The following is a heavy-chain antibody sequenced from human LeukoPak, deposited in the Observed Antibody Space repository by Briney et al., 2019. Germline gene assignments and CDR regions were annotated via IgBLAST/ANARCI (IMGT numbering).Heavy chain of an antibody. CDR3: ARDGWELLRWFDP. J-gene: IGHJ5*02. D-gene: IGHD1-26*01. Sequence: SETLSLTCSVSGGSINNYYWNWIRQPPGKGLEWMGYINYSGSTNYNPSLQSRVTMSIGTSKTQFSLKLDSVTAADTAVYYCARDGWELLRWFDPWGQGTLVTVSS. CDR2: INYSGST. V-gene: IGHV4-59*12. CDR1: GGSINNYY.